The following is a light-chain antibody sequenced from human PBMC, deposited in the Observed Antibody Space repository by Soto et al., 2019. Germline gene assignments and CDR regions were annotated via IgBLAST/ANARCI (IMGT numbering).Light chain of an antibody. CDR2: KAS. Sequence: DIQMTQSPSTLSGSVGDSVTITCRASQTISSWLAWYQQKPGKAPKLLIYKASTLKSGVPSRFSVSGSGTEFTLTISSLQPDDFATYYCQHYNSYSEAFGRGTKVELK. CDR1: QTISSW. J-gene: IGKJ1*01. CDR3: QHYNSYSEA. V-gene: IGKV1-5*03.